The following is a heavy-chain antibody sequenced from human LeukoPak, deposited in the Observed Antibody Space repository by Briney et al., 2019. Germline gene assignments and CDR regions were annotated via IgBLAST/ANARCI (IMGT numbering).Heavy chain of an antibody. Sequence: GGSLRLSCAASGFTFSSYAMHRVRQAPGKGLEWVAHISYDGSNKHYADSVKGRFTISRDNSKNTLYLQMNSLRAEDTALYYCARDFSGWFPRGIYDYWGQGTLVTVSS. V-gene: IGHV3-30*04. CDR2: ISYDGSNK. CDR1: GFTFSSYA. J-gene: IGHJ4*02. D-gene: IGHD2-15*01. CDR3: ARDFSGWFPRGIYDY.